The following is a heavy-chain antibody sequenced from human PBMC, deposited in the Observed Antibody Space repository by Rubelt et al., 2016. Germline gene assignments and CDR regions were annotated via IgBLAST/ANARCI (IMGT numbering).Heavy chain of an antibody. Sequence: QVQLVQSGAEVKKPGSSVKVSCKASGGTFSSYAISWVRQAPGQGLEWMGGIIPVFGTANYAQKFQGRITRTADESTSTSYMELSSMRAEDTALYYCATTIAIRPYYFDYWGQGTLVTVSS. CDR3: ATTIAIRPYYFDY. CDR2: IIPVFGTA. V-gene: IGHV1-69*01. J-gene: IGHJ4*02. D-gene: IGHD6-6*01. CDR1: GGTFSSYA.